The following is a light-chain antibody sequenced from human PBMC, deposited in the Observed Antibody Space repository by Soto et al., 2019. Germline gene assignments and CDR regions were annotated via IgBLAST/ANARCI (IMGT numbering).Light chain of an antibody. V-gene: IGKV3-11*01. CDR2: DAS. Sequence: EIVLTQSPATLSLSPGETATLSCRASQSVSSYLAWYQQKPGQAPRLLIYDASNRATGIPARFNGSGSGADFPLAISSLEPEDFAVYYCQLRSNWPAVTFGGGTKLEIK. CDR1: QSVSSY. J-gene: IGKJ4*01. CDR3: QLRSNWPAVT.